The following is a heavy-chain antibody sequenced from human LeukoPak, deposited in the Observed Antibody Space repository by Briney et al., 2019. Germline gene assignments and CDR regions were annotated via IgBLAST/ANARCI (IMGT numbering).Heavy chain of an antibody. CDR1: GYTFTKYA. V-gene: IGHV1-69*06. J-gene: IGHJ6*03. Sequence: SVKVSCKASGYTFTKYAMNWVRQAPGQGLEWMGGIIPIFGTANYAQKFQGRVTITADISTSTAYMELSSLRSEDTAVYYCARAGTSLVLRFLEWLDPHYYMDVWGKGTTVTVSS. D-gene: IGHD3-3*01. CDR3: ARAGTSLVLRFLEWLDPHYYMDV. CDR2: IIPIFGTA.